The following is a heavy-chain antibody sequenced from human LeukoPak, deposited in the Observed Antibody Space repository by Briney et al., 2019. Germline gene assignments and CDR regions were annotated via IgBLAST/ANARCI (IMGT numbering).Heavy chain of an antibody. V-gene: IGHV4-34*01. D-gene: IGHD6-19*01. J-gene: IGHJ4*02. CDR3: ARGRYSSGWYYFDY. Sequence: PSETLSLTYAVYGGSFSGYYWSWIRQPPGKGLEWIGEINHSGSTNYNPSLKSRVTISVDTSKSQFSLKLSSVTAADTAVYYCARGRYSSGWYYFDYWGQGTLVTVSS. CDR1: GGSFSGYY. CDR2: INHSGST.